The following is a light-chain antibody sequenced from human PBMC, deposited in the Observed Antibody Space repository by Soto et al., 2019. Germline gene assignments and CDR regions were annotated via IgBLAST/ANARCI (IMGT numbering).Light chain of an antibody. CDR2: DVS. CDR1: QSINGW. CDR3: QQYDLYPLT. Sequence: DIHMTQSPSTLSASVGDRVTITCRTSQSINGWLAWYQQKPGKAPKFLIYDVSNLESGVPSRFSGSGSGTEFTLIISSLQPDDYATYYCQQYDLYPLTFGGGTKVDIK. V-gene: IGKV1-5*01. J-gene: IGKJ4*01.